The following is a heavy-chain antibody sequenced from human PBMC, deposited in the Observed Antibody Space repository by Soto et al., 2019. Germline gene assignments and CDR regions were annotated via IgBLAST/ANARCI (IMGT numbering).Heavy chain of an antibody. CDR3: AREIDY. V-gene: IGHV4-31*03. Sequence: QVQLQESGPGLVKPSQTLSLTCSVSGGSISRGGYYWSWIRQHPGKGLEWIGYFYYSGTTYYNPFLKSRVTIPVYTSKNQFSLKLSSVTAADTAVYYCAREIDYWGQGTLVTVSS. J-gene: IGHJ4*02. CDR2: FYYSGTT. CDR1: GGSISRGGYY.